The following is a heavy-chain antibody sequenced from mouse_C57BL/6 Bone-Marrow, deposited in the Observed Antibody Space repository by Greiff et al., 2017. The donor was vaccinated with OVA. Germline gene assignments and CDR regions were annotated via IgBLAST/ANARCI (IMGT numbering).Heavy chain of an antibody. CDR2: ISSGSSTN. D-gene: IGHD4-1*01. V-gene: IGHV5-17*01. CDR3: AKTGTWYFDV. Sequence: EVKLVESGGGLVKPGGSLKLSCAASGFTFSDYGMHWVRQAPEKGLEWVAYISSGSSTNYYADPVKGRFTISRDNAKITLFLQMTSLRSEDTAMYYCAKTGTWYFDVWGTGTTVTVSS. CDR1: GFTFSDYG. J-gene: IGHJ1*03.